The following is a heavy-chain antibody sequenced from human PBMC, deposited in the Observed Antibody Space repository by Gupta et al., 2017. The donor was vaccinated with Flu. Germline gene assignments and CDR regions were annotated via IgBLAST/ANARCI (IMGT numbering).Heavy chain of an antibody. CDR2: IDQDGSER. D-gene: IGHD6-19*01. V-gene: IGHV3-7*01. CDR3: AGGAGWLIDY. J-gene: IGHJ4*02. CDR1: GFTFSNYY. Sequence: SGAVSGFTFSNYYMNWVRQAPGKGLEWVAIIDQDGSERLYVDSVKGRFTISRDNAKNSLFLQMNSLRDEDTAVYYCAGGAGWLIDYWGQGTLVTVSS.